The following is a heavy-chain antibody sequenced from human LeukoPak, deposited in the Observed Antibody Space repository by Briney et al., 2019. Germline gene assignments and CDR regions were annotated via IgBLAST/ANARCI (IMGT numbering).Heavy chain of an antibody. D-gene: IGHD3-22*01. J-gene: IGHJ4*02. CDR2: IKEEGSEK. Sequence: AGGSLRLSCAASGFTFSNYWMRWARQAPGKGLEWVANIKEEGSEKYYVDSVRGRFTISRDNAKKSLYLQMNSLRAEDTAVYYCARDLYRIVVAPHYFDYWGQGTLVTVSS. CDR1: GFTFSNYW. V-gene: IGHV3-7*01. CDR3: ARDLYRIVVAPHYFDY.